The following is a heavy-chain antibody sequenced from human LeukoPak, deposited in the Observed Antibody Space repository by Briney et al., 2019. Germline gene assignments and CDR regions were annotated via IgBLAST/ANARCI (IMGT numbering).Heavy chain of an antibody. CDR3: ARASKLLWFGELLSHWFDP. Sequence: PSETLSLTCAVSGGSFSGYYWSWIRQPPGKGLEWIGEINHSGSTNYNPSLKSRVTISVDTSKNQFSLKLSSVTAADTAVYYCARASKLLWFGELLSHWFDPWGQGTLVTVSS. J-gene: IGHJ5*02. D-gene: IGHD3-10*01. CDR2: INHSGST. V-gene: IGHV4-34*01. CDR1: GGSFSGYY.